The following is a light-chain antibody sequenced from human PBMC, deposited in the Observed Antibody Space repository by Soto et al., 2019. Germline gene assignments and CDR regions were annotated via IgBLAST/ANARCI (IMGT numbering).Light chain of an antibody. Sequence: DIQMSRPPSTRAASVGDRVTDTCRDSQSISNWLAWYQQKPGTAPKVLIYHASNLQSGVPSRFSGSGSGTEFTLTISSLQPDDFATYYCQQYNSYSFGQGTKVDIK. CDR3: QQYNSYS. CDR1: QSISNW. V-gene: IGKV1-5*01. CDR2: HAS. J-gene: IGKJ1*01.